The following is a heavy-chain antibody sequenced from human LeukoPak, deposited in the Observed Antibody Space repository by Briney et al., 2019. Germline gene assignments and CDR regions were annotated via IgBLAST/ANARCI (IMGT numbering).Heavy chain of an antibody. D-gene: IGHD6-6*01. CDR2: ISSSARTI. J-gene: IGHJ3*02. CDR3: ARGLAARQGGAFDI. CDR1: GFIFSSYS. Sequence: QSGGSLGLSCAASGFIFSSYSMNWVRQAPGKGLEWVSYISSSARTIYYAESVKGRFTISRDTAKNSLYLRMNSLRAEDTAVYYCARGLAARQGGAFDIWGQGKMVTVSS. V-gene: IGHV3-48*04.